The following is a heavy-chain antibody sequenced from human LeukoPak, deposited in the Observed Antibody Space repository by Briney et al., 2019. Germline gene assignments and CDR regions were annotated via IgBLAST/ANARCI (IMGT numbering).Heavy chain of an antibody. D-gene: IGHD1-26*01. CDR2: ISSSGSAK. CDR3: AAQWGFDY. J-gene: IGHJ4*02. Sequence: GRCLRLSCAASGLSFSSYTMNWVRQAPGKWLEWVSSISSSGSAKYSADSVKGRFTISRDNAKNSLYLQMNSLRVEDTAVYYCAAQWGFDYWGQGTLVTVSS. V-gene: IGHV3-21*06. CDR1: GLSFSSYT.